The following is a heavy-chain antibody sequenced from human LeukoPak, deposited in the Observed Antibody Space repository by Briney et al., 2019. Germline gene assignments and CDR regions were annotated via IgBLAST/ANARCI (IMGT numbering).Heavy chain of an antibody. CDR3: ARGPGGT. D-gene: IGHD3-16*01. CDR1: GGSISSSSYY. V-gene: IGHV4-39*07. CDR2: IYYSGST. Sequence: SETLSLTCTVSGGSISSSSYYWGWIRQPPGKGLEWIGSIYYSGSTYYNPSLKSRVTISVDTSKNQFSLKLSSVTAADTAVYYCARGPGGTWGQGTLVTVSS. J-gene: IGHJ5*02.